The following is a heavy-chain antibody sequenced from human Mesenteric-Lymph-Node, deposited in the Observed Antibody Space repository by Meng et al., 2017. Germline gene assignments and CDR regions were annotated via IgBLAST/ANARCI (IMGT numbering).Heavy chain of an antibody. D-gene: IGHD3-22*01. Sequence: GGSLRLSCKGSGYSFTSYWIGWVRQMPGKGLVWMGIIYPGDSDTRYSPSFQGQVTISADKSIRPAYLQWSSLTASDTAMDYLPRSLSLPDYYRSRGYGELQHWGQGTLVTVSS. CDR3: PRSLSLPDYYRSRGYGELQH. J-gene: IGHJ1*01. CDR2: IYPGDSDT. V-gene: IGHV5-51*01. CDR1: GYSFTSYW.